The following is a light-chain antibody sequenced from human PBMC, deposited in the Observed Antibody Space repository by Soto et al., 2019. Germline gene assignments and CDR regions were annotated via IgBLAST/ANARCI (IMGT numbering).Light chain of an antibody. CDR3: QQHNSSPWT. CDR2: AAY. CDR1: QDVSDY. Sequence: DIQLTQSPSFLSASVGDRVTITCRASQDVSDYLAWYQHAPGKAPNLLIYAAYTLQSGVPSRFSGSGSGTEFSLTITSLQPEDFATYYCQQHNSSPWTFGQGTRVEIK. V-gene: IGKV1-9*01. J-gene: IGKJ1*01.